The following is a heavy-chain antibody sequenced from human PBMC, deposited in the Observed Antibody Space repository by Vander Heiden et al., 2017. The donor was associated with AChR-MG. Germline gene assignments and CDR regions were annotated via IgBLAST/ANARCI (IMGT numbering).Heavy chain of an antibody. V-gene: IGHV3-74*01. J-gene: IGHJ4*01. CDR2: IKSDGSTT. CDR3: ARWDSGSYRID. CDR1: GFTFSNYW. D-gene: IGHD1-26*01. Sequence: EVQLVESGGGLVQSGGSLRLSCAASGFTFSNYWMHWVRPAPGKGLVGVSRIKSDGSTTIVADSVKGRFTISRDNAKNTLFLQITSLRAEDTAVYYGARWDSGSYRID.